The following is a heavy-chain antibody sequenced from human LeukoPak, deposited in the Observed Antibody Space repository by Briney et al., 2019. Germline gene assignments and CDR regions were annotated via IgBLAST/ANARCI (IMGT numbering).Heavy chain of an antibody. Sequence: SQTLSLTCTVSRGSISSGGYYWRWIREHPGKGLEWIGYIYYSGSTYYNPSLKSRVTISVDTSKNQFSLKLSSVTAADTAVYYCARGAATKWTNDYWGQGTLVTVSS. V-gene: IGHV4-31*03. CDR3: ARGAATKWTNDY. D-gene: IGHD2-8*01. J-gene: IGHJ4*02. CDR1: RGSISSGGYY. CDR2: IYYSGST.